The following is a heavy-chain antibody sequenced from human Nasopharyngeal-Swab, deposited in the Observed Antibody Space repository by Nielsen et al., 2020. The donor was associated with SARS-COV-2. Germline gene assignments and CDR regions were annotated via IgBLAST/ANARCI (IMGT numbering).Heavy chain of an antibody. CDR1: GFTFSTYS. CDR3: ARDLKRSSFYYYYGSDV. CDR2: ISSSSDYI. J-gene: IGHJ6*02. Sequence: GEALKIYCAASGFTFSTYSMSWVRQAPGKGLEWVSSISSSSDYIFYARSVKGRFTISRDNAKNSLYLQMSSLRVEDTAVYYCARDLKRSSFYYYYGSDVWGQGTTVTVSS. V-gene: IGHV3-21*01. D-gene: IGHD3-10*01.